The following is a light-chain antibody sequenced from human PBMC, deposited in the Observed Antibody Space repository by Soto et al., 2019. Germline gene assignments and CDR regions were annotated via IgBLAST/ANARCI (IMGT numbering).Light chain of an antibody. Sequence: QSALTQPASVSGSDGQSITISCTGSSSDVGSYNHVSWYQQRPGKAPKLMIYVNNKRPSGVSNRFSSSKSGNTASLTISGHQGDDEAYYYCCSDTGGSSYVFGTGTKVTVL. CDR2: VNN. J-gene: IGLJ1*01. CDR1: SSDVGSYNH. V-gene: IGLV2-23*01. CDR3: CSDTGGSSYV.